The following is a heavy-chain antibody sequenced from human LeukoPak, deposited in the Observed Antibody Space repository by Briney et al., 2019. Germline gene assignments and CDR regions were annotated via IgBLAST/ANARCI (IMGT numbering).Heavy chain of an antibody. J-gene: IGHJ6*02. D-gene: IGHD3-3*01. CDR3: ARAESYDFWSGYSDGMDV. Sequence: ASVKVSCKASGYTFTSYYMHWVRQAPGQGLGWMGIINPSGGSTSYAQKFQGRVTMTRDTSTSTVYMELSSLRSEDTAVYYCARAESYDFWSGYSDGMDVWGQGTTVTVSS. V-gene: IGHV1-46*01. CDR1: GYTFTSYY. CDR2: INPSGGST.